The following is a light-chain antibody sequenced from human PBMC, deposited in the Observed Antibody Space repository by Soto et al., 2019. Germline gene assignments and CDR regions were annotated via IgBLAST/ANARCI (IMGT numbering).Light chain of an antibody. V-gene: IGLV2-23*01. CDR3: CSYAGSSPYV. J-gene: IGLJ1*01. Sequence: QSVLTQPASVSGSLGQSIAISCTGTSSDVGNYNLVSWYQQHPGKDPKLMIHEDTKRPSGVSNRFSGSKSGNTASLTISGLQAEDEAEYYCCSYAGSSPYVFGTGTKVTVL. CDR1: SSDVGNYNL. CDR2: EDT.